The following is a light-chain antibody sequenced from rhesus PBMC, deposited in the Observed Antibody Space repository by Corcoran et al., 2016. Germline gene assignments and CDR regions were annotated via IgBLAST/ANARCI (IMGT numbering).Light chain of an antibody. Sequence: DIQMTQSPSSLSASVGDRVTITCRASQDVSNWLAWYQHKPGKDPKLLNYRASNLETGVPSRFSGIGSGTYSTLTISSLQPEDIATYDCQQHDNSPRTFGQGTKVEIK. V-gene: IGKV1-69*01. CDR3: QQHDNSPRT. J-gene: IGKJ1*01. CDR2: RAS. CDR1: QDVSNW.